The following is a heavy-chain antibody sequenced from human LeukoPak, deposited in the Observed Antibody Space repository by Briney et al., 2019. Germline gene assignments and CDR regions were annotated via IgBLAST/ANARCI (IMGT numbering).Heavy chain of an antibody. V-gene: IGHV3-53*01. CDR3: ARRAGEYSHPYDY. CDR2: IYSGGNT. J-gene: IGHJ4*02. CDR1: GFTVSSNS. Sequence: PGGSLRLSCTVSGFTVSSNSWSWVRQAPGKGLEWVSFIYSGGNTHYSDSVKGRFTLSRDNSKNTLYLQMNSLRAEDTAIYYCARRAGEYSHPYDYWGQGPWSPSP. D-gene: IGHD2-15*01.